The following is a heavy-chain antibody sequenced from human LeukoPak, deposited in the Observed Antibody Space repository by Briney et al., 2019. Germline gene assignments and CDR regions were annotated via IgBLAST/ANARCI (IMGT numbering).Heavy chain of an antibody. Sequence: ASVKVSCKTSGHTFTDYYIHWVRQAPGQGLEWMGWINPDSGETKSAKKFQGRVTMTGDTSISTAYMELSRVTSDDTAVYYCARDRDYSKTERGFHYWGQGTLVTVSS. J-gene: IGHJ4*02. CDR2: INPDSGET. D-gene: IGHD4-11*01. CDR3: ARDRDYSKTERGFHY. V-gene: IGHV1-2*02. CDR1: GHTFTDYY.